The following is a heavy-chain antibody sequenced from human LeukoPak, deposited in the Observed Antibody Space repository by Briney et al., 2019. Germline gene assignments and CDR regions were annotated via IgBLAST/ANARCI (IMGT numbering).Heavy chain of an antibody. J-gene: IGHJ3*02. CDR2: ISSSSSYT. Sequence: GGSLRLSCAASGFTFSDYYMSWIRQAPGKGLEWVSYISSSSSYTNYADSVKGRFTISRDNAKNSLYLQMNSLRAEDTAVYYCARDLKQWLDDAFDIWGQGTMVTVSS. V-gene: IGHV3-11*06. CDR1: GFTFSDYY. D-gene: IGHD6-19*01. CDR3: ARDLKQWLDDAFDI.